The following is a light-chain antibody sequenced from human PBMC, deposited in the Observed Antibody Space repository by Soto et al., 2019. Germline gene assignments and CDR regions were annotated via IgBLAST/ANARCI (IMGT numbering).Light chain of an antibody. Sequence: EIVLTQSPATRSFSPGERATLSCRASQSVSSYLAWYQQKPGQAPRLLIYDASNRATGVPARFSGSGTGTDFTLTISSLEPEDFAVYYCQQCSSWPLTFGGGTKVEIK. V-gene: IGKV3-11*01. CDR1: QSVSSY. J-gene: IGKJ4*01. CDR3: QQCSSWPLT. CDR2: DAS.